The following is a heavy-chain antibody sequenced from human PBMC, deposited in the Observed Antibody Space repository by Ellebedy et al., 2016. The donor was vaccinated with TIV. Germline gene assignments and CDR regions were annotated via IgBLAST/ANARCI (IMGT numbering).Heavy chain of an antibody. CDR2: ISSSSSYI. V-gene: IGHV3-21*01. D-gene: IGHD1-14*01. CDR3: ARDRNLGDY. J-gene: IGHJ4*02. Sequence: GESLKISCAASGFTVSSSYMSWVRQAPGKGLEWVSSISSSSSYIYYADSVKGRFTISRDNAKNSLYLQMNSLRAEDTAVYYCARDRNLGDYWGQGTLVTVSS. CDR1: GFTVSSSY.